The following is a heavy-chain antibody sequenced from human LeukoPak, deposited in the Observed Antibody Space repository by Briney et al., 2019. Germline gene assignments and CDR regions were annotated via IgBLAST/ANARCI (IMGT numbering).Heavy chain of an antibody. CDR3: ARETPAAGNWYDP. V-gene: IGHV4-4*07. D-gene: IGHD2-2*01. CDR1: GGSIGRYH. CDR2: IHTSGST. J-gene: IGHJ5*02. Sequence: SETLSLTCTVSGGSIGRYHWSWFRQPAGKGLEWIGRIHTSGSTNYNPSLKSRATMSVDTSRNQFSVKLRSVNAADTAVYYCARETPAAGNWYDPWGQGTLVTVSS.